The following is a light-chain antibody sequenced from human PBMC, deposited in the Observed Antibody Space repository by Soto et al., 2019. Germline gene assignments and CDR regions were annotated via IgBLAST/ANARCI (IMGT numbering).Light chain of an antibody. J-gene: IGKJ1*01. CDR2: DVS. CDR1: QSVSNW. CDR3: QQYDSYSWT. Sequence: DIQMPQSPSTLSASVGERVTITCRASQSVSNWLAWYQQKPGKAPNLLIYDVSSLESGVPSRFSGSGSGTEFILTISSLQPDDFATYYCQQYDSYSWTFGQGTKVEMK. V-gene: IGKV1-5*01.